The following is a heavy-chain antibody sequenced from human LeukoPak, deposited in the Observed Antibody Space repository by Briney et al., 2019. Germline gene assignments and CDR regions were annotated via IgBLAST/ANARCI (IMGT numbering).Heavy chain of an antibody. CDR2: IKSKTDGGTT. J-gene: IGHJ4*02. D-gene: IGHD4-17*01. CDR1: GFTFAYAW. Sequence: PGGSLRLSCAASGFTFAYAWMTWARQAPGKGLEWVGRIKSKTDGGTTEYAAPVKGRFTVSRDDSKATLYLQMNSLKTEDTAVYYCTTQIFGDIARGPQTWGQGTLVTVSS. CDR3: TTQIFGDIARGPQT. V-gene: IGHV3-15*01.